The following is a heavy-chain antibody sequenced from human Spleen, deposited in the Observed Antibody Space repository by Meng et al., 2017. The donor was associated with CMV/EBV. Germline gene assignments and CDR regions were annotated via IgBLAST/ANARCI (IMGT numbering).Heavy chain of an antibody. CDR3: AREVARITIFGVVIGGWFDY. D-gene: IGHD3-3*01. CDR2: IYYSGST. V-gene: IGHV4-31*02. J-gene: IGHJ4*02. Sequence: GGYYWSWIRQHPGKGLEWIGYIYYSGSTYYNPSLKSRVTISVDTSKNRFSLKLSSVTAADTAVYYCAREVARITIFGVVIGGWFDYWGQGTLVTVSS. CDR1: GGYY.